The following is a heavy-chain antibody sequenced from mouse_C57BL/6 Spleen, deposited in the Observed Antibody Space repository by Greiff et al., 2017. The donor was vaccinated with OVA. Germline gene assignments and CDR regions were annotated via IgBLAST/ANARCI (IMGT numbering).Heavy chain of an antibody. D-gene: IGHD1-1*01. CDR2: ISGCGGNT. V-gene: IGHV5-9*01. Sequence: EVQVVESGGGLVKPGGSLKLSCAASGFTFSSYTMSWVRQTPEKRLEWVATISGCGGNTYYPDKVKGRFTISRDNAKNTVYLQMSSLRSEDTALYYCARRITRGNYFDYWGQGTTLTVSS. CDR3: ARRITRGNYFDY. J-gene: IGHJ2*01. CDR1: GFTFSSYT.